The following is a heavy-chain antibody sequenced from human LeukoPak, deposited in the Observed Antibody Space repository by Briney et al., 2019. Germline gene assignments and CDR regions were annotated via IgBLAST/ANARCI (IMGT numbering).Heavy chain of an antibody. CDR3: AKDRREGVVTHYFDY. Sequence: SGGSLRLSCAASGFTFDDYGMSWVRQAPGKGLEWVSGINWNGGSTGYADSVKGRFTISRDNAKNSLYLQMNSLRAEDTALYYCAKDRREGVVTHYFDYWGQGTLVTVSS. J-gene: IGHJ4*02. CDR2: INWNGGST. V-gene: IGHV3-20*04. D-gene: IGHD3-22*01. CDR1: GFTFDDYG.